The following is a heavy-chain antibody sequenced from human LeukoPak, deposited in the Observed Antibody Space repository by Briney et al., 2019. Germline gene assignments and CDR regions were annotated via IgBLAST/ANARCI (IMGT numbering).Heavy chain of an antibody. CDR1: GGSISGYY. CDR2: IYSSGST. V-gene: IGHV4-4*07. J-gene: IGHJ5*02. Sequence: NPSETLSLTCAVSGGSISGYYWSWIRQPAGKGLEWIGRIYSSGSTNYNPSLESRVTVSVDTSKNQFSLNLSSVTAADTAVYYCAREVSGDRRFDHWGQGTLVTVSS. D-gene: IGHD5/OR15-5a*01. CDR3: AREVSGDRRFDH.